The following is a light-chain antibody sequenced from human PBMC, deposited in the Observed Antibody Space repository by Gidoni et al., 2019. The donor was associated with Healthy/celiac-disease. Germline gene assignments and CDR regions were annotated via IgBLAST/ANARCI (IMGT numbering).Light chain of an antibody. V-gene: IGKV1-9*01. CDR2: AAS. Sequence: DIQLTQSPSFLSASVGDRVTITCRASQGISSYLAWYQQKPGKAPKLLIYAASTLQRGVPSRFSGSGSGTEFTLTISSLQPEDFATYYCQQLNSYPLSYTFGQGTKLELK. CDR1: QGISSY. J-gene: IGKJ2*01. CDR3: QQLNSYPLSYT.